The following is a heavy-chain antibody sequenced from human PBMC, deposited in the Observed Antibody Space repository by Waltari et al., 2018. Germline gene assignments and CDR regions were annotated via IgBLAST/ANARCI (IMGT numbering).Heavy chain of an antibody. J-gene: IGHJ3*02. CDR1: GFTFSSYS. V-gene: IGHV3-21*01. CDR3: AGVYSENSSSGRAFDI. D-gene: IGHD6-6*01. Sequence: EVQLVESGGGLVKPGGSLRLSCAASGFTFSSYSMNWVRQAPGKGLEWGSSISSSSSYMYYADSVKGQCTISRDNAKKSRYLEMNSLRAEDTAVYYCAGVYSENSSSGRAFDIWGQGTMVTVSS. CDR2: ISSSSSYM.